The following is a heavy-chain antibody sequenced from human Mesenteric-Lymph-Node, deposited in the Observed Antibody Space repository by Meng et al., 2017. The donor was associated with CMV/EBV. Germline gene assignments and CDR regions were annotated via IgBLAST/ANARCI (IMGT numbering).Heavy chain of an antibody. V-gene: IGHV4-30-4*08. CDR1: GGSISSGDYY. J-gene: IGHJ5*02. CDR2: IYYSGST. CDR3: ARDQATMITDAGLGYMRLDP. D-gene: IGHD1-20*01. Sequence: LRLSCTVSGGSISSGDYYWSWIRQPPGKGLEWIGYIYYSGSTHYNPSLKSRVTISVDTSKNQFSLKLSSVTAADTAVYYCARDQATMITDAGLGYMRLDPWGQGILVTVSS.